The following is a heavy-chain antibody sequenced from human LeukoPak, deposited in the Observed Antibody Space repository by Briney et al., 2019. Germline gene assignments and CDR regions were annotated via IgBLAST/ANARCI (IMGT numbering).Heavy chain of an antibody. CDR3: ARGDLYDGGGRNWFDP. J-gene: IGHJ5*02. CDR2: INHSGST. V-gene: IGHV4-34*01. Sequence: SETLSLTCAVYGGSFSGYYWSWIRQPPGKGLEWIGEINHSGSTNYNPSLKSRVTISVDTSENQFSLKLSSVTAADTAVYYCARGDLYDGGGRNWFDPWGQGTLVTVSS. CDR1: GGSFSGYY. D-gene: IGHD3-16*01.